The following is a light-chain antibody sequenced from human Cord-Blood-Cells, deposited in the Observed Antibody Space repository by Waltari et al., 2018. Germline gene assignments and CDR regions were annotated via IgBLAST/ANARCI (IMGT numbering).Light chain of an antibody. CDR2: GAS. J-gene: IGKJ4*01. CDR1: QSVSSN. Sequence: ELVMTQTLATMAVPPGERATRACRASQSVSSNLAWYQQKPGQAPRLLIYGASTRATGIPARFSGSGSGTEFTLTISSLQSEDFAVYYCQQYNNWPPLTFGGGTKVEIK. V-gene: IGKV3-15*01. CDR3: QQYNNWPPLT.